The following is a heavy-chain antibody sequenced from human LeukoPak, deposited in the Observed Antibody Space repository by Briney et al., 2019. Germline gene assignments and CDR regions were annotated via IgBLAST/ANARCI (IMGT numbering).Heavy chain of an antibody. CDR2: IYSGGST. V-gene: IGHV3-53*01. CDR1: GFTVSSNY. D-gene: IGHD4-23*01. Sequence: GGSLRLSCAASGFTVSSNYVSWVRQAPGKGLEWVSVIYSGGSTYYADSVKGRFTISRDNSKNTLYLQMNSLRAEDTAVYYCAGHYGGNPGAFDIWGQGTMVTVSS. J-gene: IGHJ3*02. CDR3: AGHYGGNPGAFDI.